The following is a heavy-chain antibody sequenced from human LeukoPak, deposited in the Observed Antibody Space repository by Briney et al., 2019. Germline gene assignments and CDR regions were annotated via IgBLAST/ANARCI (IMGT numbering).Heavy chain of an antibody. CDR3: ARSIEHFDY. D-gene: IGHD2-21*01. V-gene: IGHV6-1*01. Sequence: PSQTLSLTCGISGDSVSSNSATWDWIRQSPSRGLEWLGRTWYRSNWYNDSALSVRSRITINPDTSKNQFSLQLHSVTPEDTAVYYCARSIEHFDYWGQGSLVTVPS. J-gene: IGHJ4*02. CDR2: TWYRSNWYN. CDR1: GDSVSSNSAT.